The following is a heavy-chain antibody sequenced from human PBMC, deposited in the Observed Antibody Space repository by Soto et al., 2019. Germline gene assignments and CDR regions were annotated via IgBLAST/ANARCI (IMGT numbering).Heavy chain of an antibody. CDR2: ISWNSVTI. D-gene: IGHD1-26*01. J-gene: IGHJ5*02. V-gene: IGHV3-9*01. CDR1: GFNFDDHA. Sequence: EVQLVESGGGLAQPGWSRRLSCAASGFNFDDHAMHWVRQAPGKGLEWVSGISWNSVTINYADSVKGRFTISRDNAKRTRHLQMNSLRPEDTAIYYCVRSSGSQPRAGWFDPWGQGTLVTVS. CDR3: VRSSGSQPRAGWFDP.